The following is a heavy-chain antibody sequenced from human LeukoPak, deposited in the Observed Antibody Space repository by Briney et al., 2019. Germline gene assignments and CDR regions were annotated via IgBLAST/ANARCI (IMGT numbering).Heavy chain of an antibody. V-gene: IGHV4-39*07. D-gene: IGHD3-16*01. CDR1: GGSISSSSYY. CDR2: IYYSGST. CDR3: ARDGGRAFDI. J-gene: IGHJ3*02. Sequence: SETLSLTCTVSGGSISSSSYYWGWIRQPPGKGLEWIGSIYYSGSTNYNPSLKSRVTISVDTSKNQFSLKLSSVTAADTAVYYCARDGGRAFDIWGQGTMVTVSS.